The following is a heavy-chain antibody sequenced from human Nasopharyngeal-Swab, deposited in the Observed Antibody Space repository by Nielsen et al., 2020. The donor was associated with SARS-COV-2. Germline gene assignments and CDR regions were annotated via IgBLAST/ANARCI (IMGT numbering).Heavy chain of an antibody. CDR1: GFTFSSYW. CDR3: AKRSGSYPN. CDR2: IKQDGSEK. J-gene: IGHJ4*02. V-gene: IGHV3-7*03. Sequence: GESLKISCAASGFTFSSYWMSWVRQAPGKGLEWVANIKQDGSEKYYVDSVKGRFTISRDNAKNSLYLQMNSLRAEDTAVYYCAKRSGSYPNWGQGTLVTVSS. D-gene: IGHD3-10*01.